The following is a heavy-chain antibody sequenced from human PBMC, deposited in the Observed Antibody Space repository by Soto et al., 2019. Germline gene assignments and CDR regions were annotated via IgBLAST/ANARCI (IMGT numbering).Heavy chain of an antibody. CDR1: GGSISSYY. CDR2: IYYSGST. V-gene: IGHV4-59*08. Sequence: ETLSLTCTVSGGSISSYYWSWIRQPPGKGLEWIGYIYYSGSTNYNPSLKSRVTISVDTSKNQFSLKLSSVTAADTAVYYCARHILTYYYGSGSHGPFDPWGQGTLVTVSS. D-gene: IGHD3-10*01. CDR3: ARHILTYYYGSGSHGPFDP. J-gene: IGHJ5*02.